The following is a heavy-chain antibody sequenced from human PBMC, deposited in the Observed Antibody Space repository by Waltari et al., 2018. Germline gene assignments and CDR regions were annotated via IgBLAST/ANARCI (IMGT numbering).Heavy chain of an antibody. CDR1: EYTFTSSY. D-gene: IGHD2-21*01. Sequence: QVQLVQSGAEVKKPGASVKISCKTSEYTFTSSYIHWVRQAPGQGLEWMGIHNPSGGSTIYAQKFQGRVTMTRDTSTSTVYMGLSSLRSEDTAVYYCALDTGALWMDVWGQGTTVTVSS. J-gene: IGHJ6*02. CDR2: HNPSGGST. CDR3: ALDTGALWMDV. V-gene: IGHV1-46*01.